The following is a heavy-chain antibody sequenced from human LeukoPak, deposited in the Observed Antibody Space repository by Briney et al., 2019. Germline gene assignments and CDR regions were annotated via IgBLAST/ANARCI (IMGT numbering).Heavy chain of an antibody. CDR2: IYHSGST. Sequence: SETLSLTCTVSGYSISSGYYWGWIRQPPGKGLEWIGSIYHSGSTYYNPSLKSRVTISVDTSKNQFSLKLSSVTAADTAVYYCARATYGSGSYYMVDYWGQGTLVTVSS. CDR3: ARATYGSGSYYMVDY. V-gene: IGHV4-38-2*02. J-gene: IGHJ4*02. D-gene: IGHD3-10*01. CDR1: GYSISSGYY.